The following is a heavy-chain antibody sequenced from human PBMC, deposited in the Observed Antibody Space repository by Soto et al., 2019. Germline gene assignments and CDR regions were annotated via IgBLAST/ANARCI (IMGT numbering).Heavy chain of an antibody. CDR2: IWYDGSNK. D-gene: IGHD5-12*01. Sequence: QVQLVESGGGVVQPGRSLRLSCAASGFTFSSYGMHWVRQAPGKGLEWVAVIWYDGSNKYYADSVKGRFTISRDNSKNTLYLQMNSLRAEDTAVYYCAREDSGYVLGDYWGQGTLVTVSS. CDR3: AREDSGYVLGDY. J-gene: IGHJ4*02. V-gene: IGHV3-33*01. CDR1: GFTFSSYG.